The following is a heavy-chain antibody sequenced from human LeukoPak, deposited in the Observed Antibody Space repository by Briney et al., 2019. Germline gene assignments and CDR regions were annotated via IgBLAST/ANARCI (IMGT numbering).Heavy chain of an antibody. CDR2: IRYDGSSK. CDR3: AKDLPSGWLTKTIVFDY. V-gene: IGHV3-30*02. J-gene: IGHJ4*02. D-gene: IGHD6-19*01. Sequence: GGSLRLSCAASGFTFSTSGMHWVRQAPGKGLEWVAFIRYDGSSKYFADSVKGRFTISRDNSKNTLYLQMNSLRAEDTAVYYCAKDLPSGWLTKTIVFDYWGQGTLVTASS. CDR1: GFTFSTSG.